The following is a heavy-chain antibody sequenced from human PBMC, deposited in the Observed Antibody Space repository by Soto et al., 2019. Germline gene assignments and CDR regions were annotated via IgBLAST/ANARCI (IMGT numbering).Heavy chain of an antibody. CDR3: ARLTLAQDSSGVYYFDY. D-gene: IGHD3-22*01. Sequence: PGESLKISCQASGYSFTTYWISWVRQMPGKGLECMGRIDPTDSYTDYGPSFEGHVTMSVDRSINTAYLEWSSLKASDSAMYYCARLTLAQDSSGVYYFDYWGQGTLVTVSS. J-gene: IGHJ4*02. CDR1: GYSFTTYW. V-gene: IGHV5-10-1*01. CDR2: IDPTDSYT.